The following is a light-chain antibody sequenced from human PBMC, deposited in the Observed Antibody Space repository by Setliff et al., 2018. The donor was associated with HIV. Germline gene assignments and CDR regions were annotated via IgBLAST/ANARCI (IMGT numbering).Light chain of an antibody. V-gene: IGLV2-11*01. CDR3: SSYTDYNTDV. Sequence: QSALAQPRSVSGSPGQSVTISCTGTSSDVGNYNYVSWYQQHPGKAPRLMISDVSKRPSGVPDRFSGSKSGNTASLTISGLQAEDEADYYCSSYTDYNTDVFGTGTKVTVL. J-gene: IGLJ1*01. CDR1: SSDVGNYNY. CDR2: DVS.